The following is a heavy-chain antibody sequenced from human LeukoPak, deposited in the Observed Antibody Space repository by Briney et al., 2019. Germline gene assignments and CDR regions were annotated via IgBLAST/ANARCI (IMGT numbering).Heavy chain of an antibody. CDR2: INHSGST. V-gene: IGHV4-34*01. CDR1: GGSFSGYY. J-gene: IGHJ4*02. Sequence: SETLSLTCAVYGGSFSGYYWSWIRQPPGKGLEWIGEINHSGSTNYNPSLKSRVTISVDTSKNQFSLKLSSVTAADTAVYYCARGVITGTHTPYYFDYWGQGTLVTVSS. CDR3: ARGVITGTHTPYYFDY. D-gene: IGHD1-7*01.